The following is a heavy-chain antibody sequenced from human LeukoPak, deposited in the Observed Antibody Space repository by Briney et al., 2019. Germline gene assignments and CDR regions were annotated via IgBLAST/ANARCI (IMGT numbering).Heavy chain of an antibody. CDR3: ARGHRLTGHDY. J-gene: IGHJ4*02. Sequence: GGSLILSCAASGFTFSSYAMHWVRQAPGKVLEYVSAISSNGGSTYYANSVKGRFTISRDNSKNTLYLQMGSLRAEDMAVYYCARGHRLTGHDYWGQGTLVTVSS. D-gene: IGHD3-9*01. V-gene: IGHV3-64*01. CDR1: GFTFSSYA. CDR2: ISSNGGST.